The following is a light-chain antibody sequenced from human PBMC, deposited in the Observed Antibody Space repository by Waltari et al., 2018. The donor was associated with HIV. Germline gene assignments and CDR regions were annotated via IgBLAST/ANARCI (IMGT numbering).Light chain of an antibody. CDR1: RNVDFKY. Sequence: IVLTQSPVTLSFSPGERATLSCRARRNVDFKYFAWFQQKPGQAPRLLIHGTSNRATGTPDSFSGSVSGTDFTLTISRLEPEDFAVYYCQQYDVSPLTFGGGTRVEL. V-gene: IGKV3-20*01. J-gene: IGKJ4*01. CDR2: GTS. CDR3: QQYDVSPLT.